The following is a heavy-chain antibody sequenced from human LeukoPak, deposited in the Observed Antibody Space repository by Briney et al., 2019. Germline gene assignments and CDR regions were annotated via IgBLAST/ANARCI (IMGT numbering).Heavy chain of an antibody. D-gene: IGHD2-2*02. CDR2: ISGSGSKT. Sequence: PGGSLRLSCVASGFTFSHFAMSWVRHTPGKGLEWVSAISGSGSKTYYLESVKGRFTISRDNSNNTLYLLMDSLRSDDTAVYYCATTLDIPKYYYGMDVWGQGTTVTVSS. CDR3: ATTLDIPKYYYGMDV. V-gene: IGHV3-23*01. CDR1: GFTFSHFA. J-gene: IGHJ6*02.